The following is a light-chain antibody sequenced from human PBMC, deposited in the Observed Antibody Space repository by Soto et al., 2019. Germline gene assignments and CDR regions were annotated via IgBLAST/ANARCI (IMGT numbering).Light chain of an antibody. Sequence: DIVITQSPVSLSVTPGEPASISCRASQILLHSNGNTYLDWYRQKPGQSPQLLIYLVSNRASGVPDKFSGSGSGTDFTLRISRVEAEDVGVYYCMQGSQTLTFGGGTKVDIK. V-gene: IGKV2-28*01. J-gene: IGKJ4*01. CDR3: MQGSQTLT. CDR2: LVS. CDR1: QILLHSNGNTY.